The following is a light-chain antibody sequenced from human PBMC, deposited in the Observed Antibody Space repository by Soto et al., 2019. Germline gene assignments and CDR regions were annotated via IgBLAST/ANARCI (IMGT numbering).Light chain of an antibody. V-gene: IGKV3-15*01. CDR3: QQYFEWPPMT. CDR1: ETVATN. CDR2: GAS. Sequence: VMTQSPATRSVSPGERATLSCWASETVATNLAWYQQKPGQAPRLLISGASTRAAGISDRFRGSGSGTEFTLTISSLRSEDSAIYYCQQYFEWPPMTFGQGTKGEI. J-gene: IGKJ1*01.